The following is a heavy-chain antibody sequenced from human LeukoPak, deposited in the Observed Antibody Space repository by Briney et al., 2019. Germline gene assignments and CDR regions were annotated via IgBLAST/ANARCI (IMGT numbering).Heavy chain of an antibody. CDR2: IYHSGST. J-gene: IGHJ3*02. D-gene: IGHD1-26*01. Sequence: SETLSLTCTVSGYSISSGYYWGWIRQPPGKGLEWIGIIYHSGSTYYNPSLKSRVTISVDTSKNQLSLKLSSVTAADTAVYYCARVGARPNAFDIWGQGTMVTVSS. CDR3: ARVGARPNAFDI. CDR1: GYSISSGYY. V-gene: IGHV4-38-2*02.